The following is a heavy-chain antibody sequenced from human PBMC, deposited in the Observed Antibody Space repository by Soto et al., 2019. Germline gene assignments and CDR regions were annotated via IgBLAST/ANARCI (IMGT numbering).Heavy chain of an antibody. CDR3: AKRGVDTFGLSY. Sequence: EVQLVESGGGCVQPGGSLRLSCAVSGFTFSSFWMHWVRHAPGEGLVWVSRINTDGSSTSYADSVKGRFTISRDNAKNTLYLQMNSLRVEDTAMYYCAKRGVDTFGLSYWGQGTLVTVSS. J-gene: IGHJ4*02. CDR1: GFTFSSFW. CDR2: INTDGSST. D-gene: IGHD3-10*01. V-gene: IGHV3-74*01.